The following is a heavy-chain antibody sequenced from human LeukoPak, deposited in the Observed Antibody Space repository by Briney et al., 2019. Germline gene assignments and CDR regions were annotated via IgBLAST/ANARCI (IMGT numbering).Heavy chain of an antibody. J-gene: IGHJ4*02. CDR1: GYTFTDYY. Sequence: ASVKVSCKTSGYTFTDYYIHWVRQAPGQGLEWMGWINPNSGETNSARKFQGRVTMTGDTSISTAYMELSRVTSGDTAVYYCARDRDYSNTERGFDYWGQGTLVTVSS. D-gene: IGHD4-11*01. CDR3: ARDRDYSNTERGFDY. V-gene: IGHV1-2*02. CDR2: INPNSGET.